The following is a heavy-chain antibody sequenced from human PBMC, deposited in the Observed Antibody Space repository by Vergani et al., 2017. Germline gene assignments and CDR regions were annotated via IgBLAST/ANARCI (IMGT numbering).Heavy chain of an antibody. CDR2: IDHTGRP. D-gene: IGHD4-11*01. CDR3: ARVNTETNGHLYYYYYMDV. V-gene: IGHV4-34*01. Sequence: QVQLQQWGGGLLKPSETLSLTCVVNGGSFTSYHWTWIRQSPGEGLEWVGDIDHTGRPDYNPSLKSRLTRSVDKFRKQFSLTLNSVTATDTAIYFCARVNTETNGHLYYYYYMDVWGQGTAVTVS. CDR1: GGSFTSYH. J-gene: IGHJ6*03.